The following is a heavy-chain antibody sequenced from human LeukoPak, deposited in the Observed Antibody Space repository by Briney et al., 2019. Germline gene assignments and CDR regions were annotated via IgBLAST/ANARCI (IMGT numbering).Heavy chain of an antibody. V-gene: IGHV4-34*01. J-gene: IGHJ5*02. CDR2: INHSGST. CDR3: ARCRDYGDFYGFNWFDT. Sequence: SETLSLTCAVYGGSFSGYYWSWIRQPPGKGLEWIGEINHSGSTNCNPSLKSRVTISVDTSKNQFSLKLSSVTAADTAVYYCARCRDYGDFYGFNWFDTWGQGTLVTVSS. D-gene: IGHD4-17*01. CDR1: GGSFSGYY.